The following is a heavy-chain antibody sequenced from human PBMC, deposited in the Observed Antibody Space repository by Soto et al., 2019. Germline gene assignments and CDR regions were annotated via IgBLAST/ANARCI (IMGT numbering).Heavy chain of an antibody. J-gene: IGHJ5*02. V-gene: IGHV3-53*04. CDR3: ARDVRIGYCSGGSCSHNWFDP. D-gene: IGHD2-15*01. CDR2: IYSGGST. Sequence: GSLRLSCAASGFTVSSNYMSWVRQAPGKGLEWVSVIYSGGSTYYADSVKGRFTISRHNSKNTLYLQMNSLRAEDTAVYYCARDVRIGYCSGGSCSHNWFDPWGQGILVTVSS. CDR1: GFTVSSNY.